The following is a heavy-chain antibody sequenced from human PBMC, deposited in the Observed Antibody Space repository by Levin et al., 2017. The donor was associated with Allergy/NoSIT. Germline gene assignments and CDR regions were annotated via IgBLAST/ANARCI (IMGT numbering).Heavy chain of an antibody. CDR1: GGSISSSSYY. J-gene: IGHJ4*02. D-gene: IGHD6-19*01. Sequence: PSQTLSLTCTVSGGSISSSSYYWGWIRQPPGKGLEWIGSIYYSGSTYYNPSLKSRVTISVDTSKNQFSLKLSSVTAADTAVYYCASSVSGWYWNYWGQGTLVTVSS. CDR2: IYYSGST. CDR3: ASSVSGWYWNY. V-gene: IGHV4-39*01.